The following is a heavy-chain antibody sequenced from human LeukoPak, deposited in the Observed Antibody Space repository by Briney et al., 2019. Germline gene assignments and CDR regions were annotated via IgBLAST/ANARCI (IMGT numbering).Heavy chain of an antibody. Sequence: GGSLRLSCAASGFTFNSYAMSWVRQAPGKGLEWVSAISGSGGSTYYADSVKGRFTISRDTSKNTLYLQMNSLRAEDTAVYYCATPRGDIVVVPAAIRYWGQGTLVTVSS. CDR2: ISGSGGST. CDR3: ATPRGDIVVVPAAIRY. J-gene: IGHJ4*02. D-gene: IGHD2-2*02. CDR1: GFTFNSYA. V-gene: IGHV3-23*01.